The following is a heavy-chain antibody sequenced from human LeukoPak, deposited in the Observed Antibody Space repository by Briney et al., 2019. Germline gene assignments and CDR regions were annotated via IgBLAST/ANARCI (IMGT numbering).Heavy chain of an antibody. J-gene: IGHJ4*02. V-gene: IGHV3-23*01. Sequence: PGGSLRLSCAASGFTFGSYAMSWVRLAPGKGLEWVSAISGSGGSTYYADSVKGRFTISRDNSKNTLYLQMNSLRAEDTAVYYCAKEIPYGIVVVPAATDWGQGTLVTVSS. D-gene: IGHD2-2*01. CDR1: GFTFGSYA. CDR2: ISGSGGST. CDR3: AKEIPYGIVVVPAATD.